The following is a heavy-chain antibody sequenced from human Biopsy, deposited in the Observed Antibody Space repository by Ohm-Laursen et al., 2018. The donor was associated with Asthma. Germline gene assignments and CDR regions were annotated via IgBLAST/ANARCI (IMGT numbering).Heavy chain of an antibody. CDR2: INAGNGNT. CDR3: ARTYYDFLTGQVNDAFAM. D-gene: IGHD3-9*01. V-gene: IGHV1-3*01. J-gene: IGHJ3*02. Sequence: GFSVKVSCKAAGYTFINYAIHWVRQAPGQRLERMGWINAGNGNTKYSQKFQGRVTISRDTSASTAYMDLSSLRSEDTAVYYWARTYYDFLTGQVNDAFAMWGQGTMVTVSS. CDR1: GYTFINYA.